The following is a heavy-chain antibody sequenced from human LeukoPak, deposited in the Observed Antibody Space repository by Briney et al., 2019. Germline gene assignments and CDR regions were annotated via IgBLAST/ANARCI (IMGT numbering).Heavy chain of an antibody. CDR1: GCSINSYY. CDR3: ARVVLELRGYYYSGMDV. V-gene: IGHV4-59*01. CDR2: VYHSGSP. Sequence: SETLSLTCTVSGCSINSYYWSWIRQPPGKGLEWIGYVYHSGSPDYNPSLKSRVTISVDTSKTQFSLKLSSVTAADTAVYYCARVVLELRGYYYSGMDVWGQGTTVIVSS. D-gene: IGHD1-7*01. J-gene: IGHJ6*02.